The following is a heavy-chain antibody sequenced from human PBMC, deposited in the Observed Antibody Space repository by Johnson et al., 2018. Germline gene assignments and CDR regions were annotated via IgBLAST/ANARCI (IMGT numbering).Heavy chain of an antibody. CDR2: ISGSGTTI. J-gene: IGHJ1*01. V-gene: IGHV3-11*01. D-gene: IGHD3-10*01. CDR1: GFTFSDYY. CDR3: ARVEEGSLHEYFQH. Sequence: VQLLETGGGLVKPGGSLRLSCAASGFTFSDYYMSWIRQAPGKGLEWVAYISGSGTTIYHADSVKGRFTISRDNAKNSLYLQMNSLRAEDTAVYYCARVEEGSLHEYFQHWGQGALVTVSS.